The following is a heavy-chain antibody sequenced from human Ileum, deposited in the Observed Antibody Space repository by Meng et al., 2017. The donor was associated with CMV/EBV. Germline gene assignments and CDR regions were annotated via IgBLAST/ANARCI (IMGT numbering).Heavy chain of an antibody. V-gene: IGHV4-30-4*08. Sequence: QLQLQDSGQGLVKPSQTLSLLCTVSGASISSGVYYWSWIRQPPGKGLEWIGYIFFSGNTYYNPSLNNRVIISIDTPRNQFSLKVDSVTAADTAVYYCARFRIAALGNLFDPWGHGTLVTVSS. J-gene: IGHJ5*02. CDR3: ARFRIAALGNLFDP. CDR2: IFFSGNT. CDR1: GASISSGVYY. D-gene: IGHD6-13*01.